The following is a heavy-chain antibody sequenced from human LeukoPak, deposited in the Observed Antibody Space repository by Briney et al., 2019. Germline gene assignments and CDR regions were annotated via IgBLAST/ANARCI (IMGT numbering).Heavy chain of an antibody. CDR2: IYPGDSDT. CDR3: AGLLSLNWFDP. J-gene: IGHJ5*02. V-gene: IGHV5-51*01. CDR1: GYSFTSYW. Sequence: KPGESLQISCKGSGYSFTSYWIGGVRQLPGKGLEGMGIIYPGDSDTRYSPSFQGQVTISADKSISTAYLQWSSLKASDTAMYYCAGLLSLNWFDPWGQGTLVTVSS. D-gene: IGHD2-2*01.